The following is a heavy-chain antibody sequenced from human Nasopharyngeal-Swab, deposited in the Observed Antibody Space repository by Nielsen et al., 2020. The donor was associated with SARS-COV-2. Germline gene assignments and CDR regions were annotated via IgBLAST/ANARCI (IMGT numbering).Heavy chain of an antibody. CDR2: MYYSGNT. CDR3: ATEKRSIWYGTTRISERVYFDS. J-gene: IGHJ4*02. D-gene: IGHD6-13*01. V-gene: IGHV4-59*01. Sequence: WIRQPPGKGLEWIGYMYYSGNTNYNPSLKSRVTISVDTSKNQFSLKLTSVTAADTAVYYCATEKRSIWYGTTRISERVYFDSWGQGTLVTVSS.